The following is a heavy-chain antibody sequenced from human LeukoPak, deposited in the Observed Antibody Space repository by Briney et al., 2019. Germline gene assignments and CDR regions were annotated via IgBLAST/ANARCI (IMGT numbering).Heavy chain of an antibody. Sequence: SETLSLTCTVSGGSISSSSYYWGWIRQPPGKGLEWIGSIYYSGSTYYNPSLKSRVTISVDTSKNQFSLKLSSVTAADTAVYYCAKETRGSYSDYWGQGTLVTVSS. CDR2: IYYSGST. CDR3: AKETRGSYSDY. CDR1: GGSISSSSYY. J-gene: IGHJ4*02. V-gene: IGHV4-39*01. D-gene: IGHD1-26*01.